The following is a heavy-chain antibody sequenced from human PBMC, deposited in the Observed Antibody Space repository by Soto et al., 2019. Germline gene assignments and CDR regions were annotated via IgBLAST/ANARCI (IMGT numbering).Heavy chain of an antibody. J-gene: IGHJ4*02. Sequence: QVQLVESGGGVVQPGRSLRLSCAASGFTLSSYSMHWVRQAPGKGLEWVGVISYDGNKKYYRDSVKGRFSISRDTSNNTVHLQMNGLGPDATAVFYCGRRVAVPGLDYGGQGSRVTVPS. V-gene: IGHV3-30-3*01. CDR3: GRRVAVPGLDY. CDR1: GFTLSSYS. D-gene: IGHD6-19*01. CDR2: ISYDGNKK.